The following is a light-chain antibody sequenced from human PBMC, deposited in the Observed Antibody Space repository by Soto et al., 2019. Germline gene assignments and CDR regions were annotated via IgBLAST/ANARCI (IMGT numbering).Light chain of an antibody. CDR1: QSISNW. CDR2: AAS. V-gene: IGKV1-5*01. CDR3: QQLSTYPST. J-gene: IGKJ4*01. Sequence: DVQMTQTTSTLSASVGDRVTITCRASQSISNWLAWYQQKPGEAPKLLIFAASTLQSGVPSRFSGSGSGTDFTLTISSLQAEDFATYYCQQLSTYPSTFGGGSKVDI.